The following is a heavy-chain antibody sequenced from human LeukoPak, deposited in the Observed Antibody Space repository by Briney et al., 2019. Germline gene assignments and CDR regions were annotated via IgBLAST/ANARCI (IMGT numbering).Heavy chain of an antibody. CDR1: GYTFTGYY. V-gene: IGHV1-46*01. Sequence: GASVKVSCKASGYTFTGYYMHWVRQAPGQGLEWMGIINPSGGSTNYAQKFQGRVTMTRDMSTSTVYMELGSLRSEDTAVYYCARVDVAVADFDYWGQGTLVTVSS. CDR3: ARVDVAVADFDY. D-gene: IGHD6-19*01. CDR2: INPSGGST. J-gene: IGHJ4*02.